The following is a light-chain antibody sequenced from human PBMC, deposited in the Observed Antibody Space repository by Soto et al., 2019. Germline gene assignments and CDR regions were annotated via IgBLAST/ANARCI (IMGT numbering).Light chain of an antibody. V-gene: IGLV2-23*01. Sequence: QSALTQPASVSGSPGQSITISCTRTSSNVESYNLVSWYQHPPGKAPKLIIYEGSERPSGVSNRFSGAQPGHSASLTISGLQAEDEADYYCSSYAGAVVFGGGTKLTVL. CDR2: EGS. CDR3: SSYAGAVV. CDR1: SSNVESYNL. J-gene: IGLJ2*01.